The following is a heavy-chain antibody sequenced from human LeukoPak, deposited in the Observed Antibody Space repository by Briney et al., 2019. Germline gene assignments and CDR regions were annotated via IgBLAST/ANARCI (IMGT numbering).Heavy chain of an antibody. V-gene: IGHV1-69*13. CDR1: GGTFSSYA. J-gene: IGHJ5*02. Sequence: SVKVSCKASGGTFSSYAISWVRQAPGQGLEWMGGIIPIFGTANYAQKFQGRVTITADESTSTAYMELSSLRSEDTAVYYCARDRAYCSSTSCYTFDPWGQGTLVTVSS. CDR3: ARDRAYCSSTSCYTFDP. D-gene: IGHD2-2*02. CDR2: IIPIFGTA.